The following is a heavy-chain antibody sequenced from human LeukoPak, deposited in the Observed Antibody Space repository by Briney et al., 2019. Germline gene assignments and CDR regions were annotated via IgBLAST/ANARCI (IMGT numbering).Heavy chain of an antibody. V-gene: IGHV3-23*01. CDR3: AKDGRDPLNWFDP. D-gene: IGHD3/OR15-3a*01. CDR1: GFTFSSYA. J-gene: IGHJ5*02. Sequence: GGSLRLSCAASGFTFSSYAMSWVRQAPGKGLEWVSAISGSGGSTYYADSVKGRFTISRDNAKTTLYLQMNSLRAEDTAVYYCAKDGRDPLNWFDPWGQGTLVTVSS. CDR2: ISGSGGST.